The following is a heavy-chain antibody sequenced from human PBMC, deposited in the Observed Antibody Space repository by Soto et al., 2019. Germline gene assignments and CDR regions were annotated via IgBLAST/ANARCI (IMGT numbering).Heavy chain of an antibody. Sequence: PSETLSLTCAVYGGSFSGYYWSWIRQPPGKGLEWIGEINHSGSTNYNPSLKSRVTISVDTSKNQFSLKLSSVTAADTAVYYCARQQKYGGYGYWGQGTLVTVSS. J-gene: IGHJ4*02. CDR1: GGSFSGYY. CDR3: ARQQKYGGYGY. D-gene: IGHD5-12*01. CDR2: INHSGST. V-gene: IGHV4-34*01.